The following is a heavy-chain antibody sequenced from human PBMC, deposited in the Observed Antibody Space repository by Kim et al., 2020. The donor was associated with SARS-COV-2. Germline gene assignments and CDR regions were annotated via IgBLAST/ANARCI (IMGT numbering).Heavy chain of an antibody. J-gene: IGHJ6*02. CDR3: ARLFDCSSTSCYHEF. CDR2: IDPSDSYT. D-gene: IGHD2-2*01. V-gene: IGHV5-10-1*01. CDR1: GYSFTSYW. Sequence: GESLKISCKGSGYSFTSYWISWVRQMPGKGLEWMGRIDPSDSYTNYSPSFQGHVTISADKSISTAYLQWSSLKASDTAMYYCARLFDCSSTSCYHEFWGQGTTVTVSS.